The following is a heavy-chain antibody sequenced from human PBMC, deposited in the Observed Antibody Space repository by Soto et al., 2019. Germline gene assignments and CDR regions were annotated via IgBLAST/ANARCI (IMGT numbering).Heavy chain of an antibody. J-gene: IGHJ1*01. CDR2: IYYSGST. V-gene: IGHV4-59*01. CDR3: ARGVAYYDFWSGYPSLYFQH. Sequence: QVQLQESGPGLVKPSETLSLTCTVSGGSISSYYWSWIRQPPGKGLEWIGYIYYSGSTNYNHSLKSRVTISVDTSKNQFSLKLSSVTAADTAVYYCARGVAYYDFWSGYPSLYFQHWGQGTLVTVSS. D-gene: IGHD3-3*01. CDR1: GGSISSYY.